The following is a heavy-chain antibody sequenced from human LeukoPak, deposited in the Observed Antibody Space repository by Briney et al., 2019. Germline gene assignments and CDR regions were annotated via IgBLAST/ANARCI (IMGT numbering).Heavy chain of an antibody. D-gene: IGHD3-3*01. CDR1: GFTFSSYA. CDR2: ISGSGGST. V-gene: IGHV3-23*01. J-gene: IGHJ4*02. Sequence: GGSLRLSCAASGFTFSSYAMSWVRQAPGKGLEWVSAISGSGGSTYYADSVKGRFTISRDNSKNTLYLQMNSLRAEDTAVYYCAKGTLDVLRFLEWLSHFDYWGQGTLVTVSS. CDR3: AKGTLDVLRFLEWLSHFDY.